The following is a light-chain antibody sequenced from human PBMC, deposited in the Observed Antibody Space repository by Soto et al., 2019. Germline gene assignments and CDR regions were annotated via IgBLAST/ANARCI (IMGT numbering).Light chain of an antibody. CDR1: QSVSSSS. V-gene: IGKV3D-20*02. Sequence: EIVLTQSPGTLSFSPGERSTLSCRSSQSVSSSSLAWYQQKPGQAPRLLIYDASNRATGIPARFSGSGSGTDFTLTISSLEPEDFAVYYCQQRSNWLLTFGGGTKVDIK. J-gene: IGKJ4*01. CDR2: DAS. CDR3: QQRSNWLLT.